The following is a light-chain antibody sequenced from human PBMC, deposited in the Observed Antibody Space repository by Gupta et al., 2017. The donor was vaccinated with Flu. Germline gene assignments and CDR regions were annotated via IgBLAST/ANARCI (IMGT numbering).Light chain of an antibody. Sequence: QSALTQPASVSGSPAQSITISCTGTSSDGGGYNYVSWYQQRPGKAPKLMIYEVSNRPSGVSNRVSGSKSGNTASLTISGLQAEDEADYYCSSYTSSSTQVFGGGTKLTVL. CDR1: SSDGGGYNY. J-gene: IGLJ2*01. CDR3: SSYTSSSTQV. CDR2: EVS. V-gene: IGLV2-14*01.